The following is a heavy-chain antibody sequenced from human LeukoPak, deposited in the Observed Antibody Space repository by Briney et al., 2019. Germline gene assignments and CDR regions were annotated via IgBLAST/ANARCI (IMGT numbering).Heavy chain of an antibody. CDR3: AKIYDYIWGSYRYTESFAFDI. CDR2: ISADVTNT. Sequence: VGSLRLSSAASGFSPSNYWMKWVRQVPGGGRGGVAHISADVTNTSYVASVRGRFSLSKVNAKNTLFLQMNSLRAEETAVYYCAKIYDYIWGSYRYTESFAFDIWGQGTMVTVSS. D-gene: IGHD3-16*02. CDR1: GFSPSNYW. J-gene: IGHJ3*02. V-gene: IGHV3-74*01.